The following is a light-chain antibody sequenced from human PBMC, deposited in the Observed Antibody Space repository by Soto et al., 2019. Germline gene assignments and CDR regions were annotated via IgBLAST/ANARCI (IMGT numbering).Light chain of an antibody. J-gene: IGKJ5*01. CDR2: GAS. CDR3: QQYCSSPST. CDR1: QSVSSSY. Sequence: EIVMTQSPATLSLSPGERATLSCSASQSVSSSYLAWSQQRPGQAPRLLIYGASSRGTGIPDRFSGSGSGTEFTLTTSRREPEDFSVYYCQQYCSSPSTFGQGTRLEIK. V-gene: IGKV3-20*01.